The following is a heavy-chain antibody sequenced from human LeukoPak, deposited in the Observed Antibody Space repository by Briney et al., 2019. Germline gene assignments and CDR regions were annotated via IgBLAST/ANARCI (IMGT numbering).Heavy chain of an antibody. D-gene: IGHD4-17*01. CDR3: TRPVNCDYLFDY. Sequence: GGSLRLSCAASGFTFSNYWMYWVRQAPGKGLVCVSRINTDGTSTYYADSVKGRFTISRDNAKNTLYLQMNSLRVEDTAVYYCTRPVNCDYLFDYWGQGILVTVSA. CDR2: INTDGTST. V-gene: IGHV3-74*01. CDR1: GFTFSNYW. J-gene: IGHJ4*02.